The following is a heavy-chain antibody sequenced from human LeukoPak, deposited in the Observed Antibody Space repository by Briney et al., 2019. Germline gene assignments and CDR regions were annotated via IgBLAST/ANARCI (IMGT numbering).Heavy chain of an antibody. CDR2: ISSDATT. CDR3: AKLMVRNPDY. Sequence: PGGSLRLSCAASGFTLSNYGMNWVRQAPGKGLEWVSAISSDATTYYADSVKGRFTVSRDNSKNTLYLQMNSLRAEDTAVYYCAKLMVRNPDYWGQGTLVTVSS. CDR1: GFTLSNYG. D-gene: IGHD2-8*01. J-gene: IGHJ4*02. V-gene: IGHV3-23*01.